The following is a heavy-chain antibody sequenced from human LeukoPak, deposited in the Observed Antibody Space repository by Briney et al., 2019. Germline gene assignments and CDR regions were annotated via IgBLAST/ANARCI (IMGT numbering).Heavy chain of an antibody. CDR1: GFTFSSYA. CDR2: ISGSGGST. Sequence: GGSLRLSCAASGFTFSSYAMSWVRQAPGKGLEWVSAISGSGGSTYYADSVKGRFTISRDNSKNTLYLQMNSLRAEDTAVYYCAISIRITGTRGFFDYWGQGTLVTVSS. J-gene: IGHJ4*02. CDR3: AISIRITGTRGFFDY. D-gene: IGHD1-20*01. V-gene: IGHV3-23*01.